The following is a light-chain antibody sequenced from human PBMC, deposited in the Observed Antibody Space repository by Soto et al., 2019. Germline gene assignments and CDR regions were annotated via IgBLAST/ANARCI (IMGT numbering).Light chain of an antibody. CDR3: QQYAGPPTT. Sequence: ESVLTQSPATLSLSPGERATLSCRASQSVSSYLAWYQQKPGQAPRLLIYDASNRATGIPARFSGSGSGTDFTLTISRLEPEDFAVYFCQQYAGPPTTFGQGTRLEIK. CDR1: QSVSSY. J-gene: IGKJ5*01. CDR2: DAS. V-gene: IGKV3-11*01.